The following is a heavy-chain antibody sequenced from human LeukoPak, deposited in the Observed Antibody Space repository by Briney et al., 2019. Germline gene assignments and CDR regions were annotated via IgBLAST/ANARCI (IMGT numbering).Heavy chain of an antibody. V-gene: IGHV3-30*03. CDR2: ISYDGSNK. D-gene: IGHD2-2*01. CDR3: ARNLRVVVPAATNYYYYGMDV. CDR1: GFTFSSYG. Sequence: PGGSLRLSCAASGFTFSSYGMHWVRQAPGKGLEWVAVISYDGSNKYYADSVKGRFTISRDNSKNTLYLQMNSLRAEDTAVYYCARNLRVVVPAATNYYYYGMDVWGQGTTVTVSS. J-gene: IGHJ6*02.